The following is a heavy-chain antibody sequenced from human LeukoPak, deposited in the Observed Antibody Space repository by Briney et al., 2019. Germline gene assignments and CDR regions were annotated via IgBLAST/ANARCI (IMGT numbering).Heavy chain of an antibody. CDR1: GGSFSGYY. CDR3: ARASIAVAGRYYYYYYGMDV. V-gene: IGHV4-34*01. Sequence: SETLSLTCAVYGGSFSGYYWSWIRQPPGKGLEWIGEINHSGSTNDNPSLKSRVTISVDTSKTQFSLKLSSVTAADTAVYYCARASIAVAGRYYYYYYGMDVWGQGTTVTVSS. D-gene: IGHD6-19*01. CDR2: INHSGST. J-gene: IGHJ6*02.